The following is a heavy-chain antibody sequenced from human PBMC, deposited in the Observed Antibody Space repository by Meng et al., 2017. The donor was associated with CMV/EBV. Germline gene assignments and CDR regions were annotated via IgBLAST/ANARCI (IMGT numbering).Heavy chain of an antibody. CDR1: GGTFSSYA. CDR2: IIPIFGTA. CDR3: ARALWYCSSTSCYRYGMDV. V-gene: IGHV1-69*05. J-gene: IGHJ6*02. D-gene: IGHD2-2*01. Sequence: SVKVSCKASGGTFSSYAISWVRQAPGQGLEWMGGIIPIFGTANYAQKFQGRVTITMDESTSTAYMELSSLRSEDTAVYYCARALWYCSSTSCYRYGMDVWGQGTTVTVSS.